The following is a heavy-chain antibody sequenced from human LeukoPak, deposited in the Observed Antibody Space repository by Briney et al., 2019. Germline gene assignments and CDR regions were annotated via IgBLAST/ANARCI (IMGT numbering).Heavy chain of an antibody. CDR2: MNPNSGNT. CDR1: GYTFTSYD. CDR3: ARGLPPLYCSGGSCYYQDGFDY. D-gene: IGHD2-15*01. V-gene: IGHV1-8*01. Sequence: ASVKVSCKASGYTFTSYDINWVRQATGQGLEWMGWMNPNSGNTGYAQKFQGRVTMTRNTSISTAYMELSSLRSEDTAVYYCARGLPPLYCSGGSCYYQDGFDYWGQGTLVTVSS. J-gene: IGHJ4*02.